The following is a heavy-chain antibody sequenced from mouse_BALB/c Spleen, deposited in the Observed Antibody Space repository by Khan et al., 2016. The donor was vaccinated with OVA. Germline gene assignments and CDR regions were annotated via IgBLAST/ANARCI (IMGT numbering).Heavy chain of an antibody. J-gene: IGHJ4*01. Sequence: EVELVESGAELVKPGASVKLSCTASGFNIKDTYIHWVRQRPEQGPEWIGTIDPANGNTTYDPKFQGKATITADTSSNTAYLLLSSLTSEDTAVYYCARGGWSYAMDYWGQGTSVTVSS. V-gene: IGHV14-3*02. D-gene: IGHD1-1*02. CDR2: IDPANGNT. CDR3: ARGGWSYAMDY. CDR1: GFNIKDTY.